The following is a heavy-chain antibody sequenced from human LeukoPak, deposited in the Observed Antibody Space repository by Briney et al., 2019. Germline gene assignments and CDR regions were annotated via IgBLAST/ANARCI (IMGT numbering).Heavy chain of an antibody. V-gene: IGHV3-53*01. CDR1: GGSISSYY. D-gene: IGHD6-13*01. Sequence: ETLSLTCTVSGGSISSYYWSWIRQPPGKGLEWVSVIYSGGSTYYADSVKGRFTISRDNSKNTLYLQMNSLRAEDTAVYYCARVRSSSWYDYWGQGTLVTVSS. J-gene: IGHJ4*02. CDR2: IYSGGST. CDR3: ARVRSSSWYDY.